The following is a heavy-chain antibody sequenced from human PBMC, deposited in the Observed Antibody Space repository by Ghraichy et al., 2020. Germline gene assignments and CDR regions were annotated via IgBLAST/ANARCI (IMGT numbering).Heavy chain of an antibody. D-gene: IGHD6-6*01. Sequence: GESLNISCAASGFTFSDYYMSWIRQAPGKGLEWVSYISSSGSTIYYADSVKGRFTISRDNAKNSLYLQMNSLRAEDTAVYYCARQGQLGSSYYYGMDVWGQGTTVTVSS. CDR3: ARQGQLGSSYYYGMDV. V-gene: IGHV3-11*01. J-gene: IGHJ6*02. CDR2: ISSSGSTI. CDR1: GFTFSDYY.